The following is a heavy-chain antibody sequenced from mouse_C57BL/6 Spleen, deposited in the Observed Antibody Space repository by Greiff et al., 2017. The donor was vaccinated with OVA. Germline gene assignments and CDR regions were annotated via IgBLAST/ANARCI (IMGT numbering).Heavy chain of an antibody. V-gene: IGHV5-17*01. D-gene: IGHD2-4*01. Sequence: EVQGVESGGGLVKPGGSLKLSCAASGFTFSDYGMHWVRQAPEKGLEWVAYISSGSSTIYYADTVKGRFTISRDNAKNTLFLQMTSLRSEDTAMYYCARAAIYYEYDEGWYFDVWGTGTTVTVSS. CDR1: GFTFSDYG. CDR3: ARAAIYYEYDEGWYFDV. CDR2: ISSGSSTI. J-gene: IGHJ1*03.